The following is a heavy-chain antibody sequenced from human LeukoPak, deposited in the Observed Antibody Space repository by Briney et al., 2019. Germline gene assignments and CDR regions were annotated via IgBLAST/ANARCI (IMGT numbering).Heavy chain of an antibody. CDR2: INHSGST. CDR1: GGSFSGYY. CDR3: ARGRRRDGYNFDY. J-gene: IGHJ4*02. Sequence: KPSETLSLTCAVYGGSFSGYYWSWIRQPPGKGLEWIGEINHSGSTNYNPSLKSRATISVDTSKNQFSLKLSSVTAADTAVYYCARGRRRDGYNFDYWGQGTLVTVSS. D-gene: IGHD5-24*01. V-gene: IGHV4-34*01.